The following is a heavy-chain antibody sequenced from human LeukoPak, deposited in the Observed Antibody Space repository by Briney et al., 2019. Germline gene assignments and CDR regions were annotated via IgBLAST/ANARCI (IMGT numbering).Heavy chain of an antibody. Sequence: GGSLRLSCAAPGFTFSSYAMHWVRQAPGKGLEWVAVISYDGSNKYYADSVKGRFTISRDNSKNTLYLQMNSLRAEDTAVYYCARTTTVVTTFDYWGQGTLVTVSS. CDR3: ARTTTVVTTFDY. D-gene: IGHD4-23*01. CDR1: GFTFSSYA. J-gene: IGHJ4*02. CDR2: ISYDGSNK. V-gene: IGHV3-30*04.